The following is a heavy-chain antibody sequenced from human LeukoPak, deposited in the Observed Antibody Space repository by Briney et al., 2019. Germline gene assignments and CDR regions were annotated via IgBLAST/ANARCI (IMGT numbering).Heavy chain of an antibody. CDR3: ARHFKTSTWTSGKDV. D-gene: IGHD6-13*01. CDR1: GGSISPYY. J-gene: IGHJ6*02. CDR2: IYYSGST. Sequence: SETLSLTCTVSGGSISPYYWNWIRQPPGKGLEWIGYIYYSGSTNYNPSLKSRVTISVDTSKNQFSLKLSSVTAADTAVYYCARHFKTSTWTSGKDVWGQGTTVTVSS. V-gene: IGHV4-59*08.